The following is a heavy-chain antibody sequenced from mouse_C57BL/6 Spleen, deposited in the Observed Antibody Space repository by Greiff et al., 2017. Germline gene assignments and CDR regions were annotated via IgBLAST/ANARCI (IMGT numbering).Heavy chain of an antibody. CDR3: TRSGGPLRYAMDY. J-gene: IGHJ4*01. Sequence: QVQLQQSGAELVRPGASVTLSCKASGYTFTDYEMHWVKQTPVHGLEWIGAIDPETGGTAYNQKFKGKAILTADKSSSTAYMELRSLTSEDSAVYYCTRSGGPLRYAMDYWGQGTSVTVSS. D-gene: IGHD3-1*01. V-gene: IGHV1-15*01. CDR2: IDPETGGT. CDR1: GYTFTDYE.